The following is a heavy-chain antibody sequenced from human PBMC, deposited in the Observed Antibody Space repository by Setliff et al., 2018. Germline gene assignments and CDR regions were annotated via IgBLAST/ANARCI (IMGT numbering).Heavy chain of an antibody. D-gene: IGHD3-10*01. V-gene: IGHV3-23*01. CDR2: ITSSGGDT. J-gene: IGHJ6*02. CDR1: GYTFRDYY. CDR3: AKVLYPGVGYFYGMDV. Sequence: GGSLRLSCAVSGYTFRDYYMSWIRQAPGEGLEWVSTITSSGGDTYYADSVKGRFIVSRDNSKSTLYLQMNSLRAEDTAIYYCAKVLYPGVGYFYGMDVWGQGTTVTVSS.